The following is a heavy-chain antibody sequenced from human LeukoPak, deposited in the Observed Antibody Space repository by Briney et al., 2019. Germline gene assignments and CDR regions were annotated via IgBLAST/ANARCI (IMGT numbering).Heavy chain of an antibody. D-gene: IGHD3-10*01. J-gene: IGHJ6*02. Sequence: GGSLRLSCAASGFTFSSYSMNWVRQAPGKGLEWVSYISSSSSTIYYADSVKGRFTISRDNAKNSLYLQMNSLRDEDTAVYYCASLYGSGSYVAYYYGMDVWGQGTTVTVSS. CDR2: ISSSSSTI. CDR3: ASLYGSGSYVAYYYGMDV. CDR1: GFTFSSYS. V-gene: IGHV3-48*02.